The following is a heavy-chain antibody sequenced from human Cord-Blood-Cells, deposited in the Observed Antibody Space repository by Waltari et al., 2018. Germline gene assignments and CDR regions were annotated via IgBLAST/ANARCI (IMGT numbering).Heavy chain of an antibody. J-gene: IGHJ4*02. CDR1: GGSFSGYY. CDR2: INHSGST. D-gene: IGHD3-9*01. CDR3: ARGLRGLRYFDWLLPEYYFDY. V-gene: IGHV4-34*01. Sequence: QVQLQQWGAGLLKPSETLSLTCAAYGGSFSGYYWSWIRQPPGTGLEWIGEINHSGSTNYNPSLKSRVTISVDTSKNQFFLKLSSVTAADTAVYYCARGLRGLRYFDWLLPEYYFDYWGQGTLVTVSS.